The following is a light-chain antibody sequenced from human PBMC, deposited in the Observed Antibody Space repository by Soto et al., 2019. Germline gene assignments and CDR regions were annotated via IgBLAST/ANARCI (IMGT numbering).Light chain of an antibody. Sequence: EIVLTQSPGTLSLSPGERATLSCRASQSVSSSYLAWYQQKPGQAPRLLIYGASSRATGIPDRFSGSGSGTDFSLTISRQEPEDFAEYYCRQYGSSPLTFGGGTKVEIK. CDR3: RQYGSSPLT. CDR1: QSVSSSY. CDR2: GAS. J-gene: IGKJ4*02. V-gene: IGKV3-20*01.